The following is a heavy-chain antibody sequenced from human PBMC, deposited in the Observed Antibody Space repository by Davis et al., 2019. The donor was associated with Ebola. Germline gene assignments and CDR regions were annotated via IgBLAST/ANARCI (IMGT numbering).Heavy chain of an antibody. CDR2: IYYSGST. CDR3: ARGVAARPAE. D-gene: IGHD6-6*01. Sequence: GSLRLSCSVSGASISSYYWSWIRQPPGKGLEWIGYIYYSGSTNYNPSLKSRVTISVDTSKNQFSLKLSSVTAADTAVYYCARGVAARPAEWGQGTLVTVSS. J-gene: IGHJ4*02. V-gene: IGHV4-59*08. CDR1: GASISSYY.